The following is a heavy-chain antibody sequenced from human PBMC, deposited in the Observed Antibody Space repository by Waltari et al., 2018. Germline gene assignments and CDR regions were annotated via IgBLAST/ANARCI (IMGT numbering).Heavy chain of an antibody. V-gene: IGHV3-15*01. Sequence: EVQLVESGGGLVRPGGSLRLSCEASGFSFTDAWMNWVRQAPEKGLEWVARIKSKTNGETTDYAAPVVGRFTVSRDDSEDTLFLHLNSLKSEDTAIYYCTADLPQSSAMALDLWGQGTLVTVSS. CDR3: TADLPQSSAMALDL. CDR2: IKSKTNGETT. CDR1: GFSFTDAW. J-gene: IGHJ5*02. D-gene: IGHD2-2*01.